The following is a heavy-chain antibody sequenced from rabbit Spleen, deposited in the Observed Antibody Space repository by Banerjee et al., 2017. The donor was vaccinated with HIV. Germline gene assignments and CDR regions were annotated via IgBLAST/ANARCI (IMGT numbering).Heavy chain of an antibody. D-gene: IGHD4-1*01. V-gene: IGHV1S7*01. CDR1: GIDFTNYY. CDR3: ARAIVPWLGLTRLDL. CDR2: IYPAKGST. J-gene: IGHJ3*01. Sequence: QLTETGGGLVQPGGSLTLSCKASGIDFTNYYITWVRQAPGKGLEWIGIIYPAKGSTDYASWVNGRFTISSDNAQSTVDLKMTSLTAADTATYFFARAIVPWLGLTRLDLWGQGTLVTVS.